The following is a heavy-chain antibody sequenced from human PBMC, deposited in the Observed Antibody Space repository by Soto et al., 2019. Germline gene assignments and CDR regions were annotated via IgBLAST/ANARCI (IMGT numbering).Heavy chain of an antibody. CDR3: AGGVTIFGVAHAFDI. J-gene: IGHJ3*02. CDR2: IIPIFGTA. Sequence: ASVKVSCKASGGTFSSYAISWVRQAPGQGLEWMGGIIPIFGTANYAQKFQGRVTITADESTSTAYMELSSLRSEETAVYYCAGGVTIFGVAHAFDIWGQGTMVTVSS. V-gene: IGHV1-69*13. D-gene: IGHD3-3*01. CDR1: GGTFSSYA.